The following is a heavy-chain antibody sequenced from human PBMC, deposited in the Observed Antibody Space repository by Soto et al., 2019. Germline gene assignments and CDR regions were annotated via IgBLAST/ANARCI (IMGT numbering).Heavy chain of an antibody. CDR3: ARGGGGAMVRGAEEIDQ. CDR2: IYHRGST. J-gene: IGHJ4*02. Sequence: PSETLSLTCGVSGGSMSSGGYSWSWIRQPPGKGQEWIGYIYHRGSTYYNPSLKSRVTLSVDRSRNQFSLKLSSVTAADTAVYYCARGGGGAMVRGAEEIDQWGQGTLAT. D-gene: IGHD3-10*01. CDR1: GGSMSSGGYS. V-gene: IGHV4-30-2*01.